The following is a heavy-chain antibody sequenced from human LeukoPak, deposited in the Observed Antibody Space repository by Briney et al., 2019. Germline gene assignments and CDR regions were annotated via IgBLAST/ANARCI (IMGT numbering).Heavy chain of an antibody. D-gene: IGHD3-10*01. CDR3: ARVGGH. CDR1: GFTFSSYG. V-gene: IGHV3-23*01. Sequence: GGTLRLSCAASGFTFSSYGMSWVRQAPGKGLEWVSAISGSGGSTYYADSVRGRFTISRDNAKNTLYLQMNSLGVEDTAVYYCARVGGHWGQGTLVTVSS. CDR2: ISGSGGST. J-gene: IGHJ4*02.